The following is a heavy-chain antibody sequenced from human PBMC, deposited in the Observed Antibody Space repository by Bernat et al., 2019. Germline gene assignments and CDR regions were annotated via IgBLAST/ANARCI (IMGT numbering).Heavy chain of an antibody. V-gene: IGHV3-15*01. D-gene: IGHD2-8*01. J-gene: IGHJ4*02. CDR3: TTGNMVPIRDY. Sequence: EVQLVESGGGLVKPGGSLRLSCVASGLTFSNAWMSWVRQAPGKGLEYIGRIKSKTDGGTTEYAAPVKGRFTISRDDTKNTLYLQMYSLKTEDTAVYYCTTGNMVPIRDYWGQGTLVIVSS. CDR1: GLTFSNAW. CDR2: IKSKTDGGTT.